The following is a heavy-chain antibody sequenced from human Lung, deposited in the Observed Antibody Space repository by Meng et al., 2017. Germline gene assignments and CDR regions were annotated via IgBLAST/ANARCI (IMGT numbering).Heavy chain of an antibody. CDR1: GGSFSDYY. Sequence: QGPLQQWGAGLLQPSETLSLTCVVSGGSFSDYYWSWIRQPPGKGLEWIGEINHSGSTNYNPSLESRATISVDTSQNNLSLKLSSVTAADSAVYYCARGPTTMAHDFDYWGQGTLVTVSS. V-gene: IGHV4-34*01. D-gene: IGHD4-11*01. CDR3: ARGPTTMAHDFDY. CDR2: INHSGST. J-gene: IGHJ4*02.